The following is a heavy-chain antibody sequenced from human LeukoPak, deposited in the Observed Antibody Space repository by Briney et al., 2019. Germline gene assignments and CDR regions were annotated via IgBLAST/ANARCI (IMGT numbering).Heavy chain of an antibody. Sequence: PGWSLRLSYAGSGFTFSSYWIHWVRQAPGKGLVWLSRIKKDGTSTSYADSVQGRFTISRDNAKNTVYVQMSSLRAEDTAVYYCAREIYHVLDVWGQGTTVTVSS. CDR3: AREIYHVLDV. CDR1: GFTFSSYW. J-gene: IGHJ6*02. CDR2: IKKDGTST. V-gene: IGHV3-74*01.